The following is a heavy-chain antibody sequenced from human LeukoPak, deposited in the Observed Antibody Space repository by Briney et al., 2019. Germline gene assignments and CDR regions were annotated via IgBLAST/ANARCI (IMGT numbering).Heavy chain of an antibody. CDR3: VREYDSSGYYYFDY. CDR1: GFTVSSNY. V-gene: IGHV3-66*01. J-gene: IGHJ4*02. Sequence: GGSLRLSCAASGFTVSSNYMSWVRPAPGKGLEWVSVIYSGGSTYYADSVKGRFTISRDNSKNTLYLQMNSLRAEDTAVYYCVREYDSSGYYYFDYWGQGTLVTVSS. D-gene: IGHD3-22*01. CDR2: IYSGGST.